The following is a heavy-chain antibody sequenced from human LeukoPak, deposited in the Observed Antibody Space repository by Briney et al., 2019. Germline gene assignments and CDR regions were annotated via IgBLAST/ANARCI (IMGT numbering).Heavy chain of an antibody. CDR3: AKGYDYQPFNY. J-gene: IGHJ4*02. Sequence: PGGSLRLSCAASGITFSSHAMSWVRQAPGKGLEWVSLISGSGGHTYYGDSVKGRFTISRDNSTNRLYLQMNSLRAEDTALYYCAKGYDYQPFNYWGQGTLVTVSS. D-gene: IGHD4/OR15-4a*01. CDR2: ISGSGGHT. V-gene: IGHV3-23*01. CDR1: GITFSSHA.